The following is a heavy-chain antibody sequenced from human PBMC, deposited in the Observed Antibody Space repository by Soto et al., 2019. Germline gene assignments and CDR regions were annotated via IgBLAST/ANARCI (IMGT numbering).Heavy chain of an antibody. Sequence: QVQLVQSGAEVKTPGASVRVSCKASGYTFTGYYIHWVREAPGQGLEWMGRINPQTGGTSYGQKVQGRVTLSRDTSITTAYLELSRLRFDDAAVYFCARERYQVISDGMDVWGQGTTVTVSS. CDR1: GYTFTGYY. J-gene: IGHJ6*02. CDR2: INPQTGGT. V-gene: IGHV1-2*02. CDR3: ARERYQVISDGMDV. D-gene: IGHD2-2*01.